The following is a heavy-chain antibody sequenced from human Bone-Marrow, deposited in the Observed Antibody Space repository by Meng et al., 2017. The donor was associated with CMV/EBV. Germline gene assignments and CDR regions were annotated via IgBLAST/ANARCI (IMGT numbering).Heavy chain of an antibody. J-gene: IGHJ4*02. V-gene: IGHV3-15*01. CDR3: TTQRSQGY. Sequence: GESLKISCAASGFTFSNAYMSWVRQAPGKGLEWVGRIKSKTDGGTTDYVAPVKGRFTISRDDSKNTLYLQMNSLKTEDTAVYYCTTQRSQGYWGQGKLVNVSS. CDR1: GFTFSNAY. CDR2: IKSKTDGGTT.